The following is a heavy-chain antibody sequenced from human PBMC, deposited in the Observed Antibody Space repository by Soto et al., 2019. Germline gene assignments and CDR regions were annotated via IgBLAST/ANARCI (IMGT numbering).Heavy chain of an antibody. CDR2: ISSSSSYI. D-gene: IGHD2-15*01. CDR1: GFTFSSYS. Sequence: GGSLRLSCAASGFTFSSYSMNWVRQAPGKGLEWVSSISSSSSYIYYADSVKGRFTISRDNAKNSLYLQMNSLRAEDTTVYYCASQRSIGAFDIWGQGTMVTVSS. J-gene: IGHJ3*02. CDR3: ASQRSIGAFDI. V-gene: IGHV3-21*01.